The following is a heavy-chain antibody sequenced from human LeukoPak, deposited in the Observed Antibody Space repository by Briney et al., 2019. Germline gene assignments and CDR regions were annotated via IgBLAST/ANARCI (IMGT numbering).Heavy chain of an antibody. J-gene: IGHJ5*02. CDR2: IYPGDSDT. V-gene: IGHV5-51*01. D-gene: IGHD3-9*01. CDR1: GYSFTSYW. Sequence: GESLKISCKGSGYSFTSYWIGWVRQMPGKGLEWMGIIYPGDSDTRYSPSFQGQVTISADKSISTAYLQWSSLKASDTAMYYCARHTRHYDILTGYYNNWFDPWGQGTLVTVSS. CDR3: ARHTRHYDILTGYYNNWFDP.